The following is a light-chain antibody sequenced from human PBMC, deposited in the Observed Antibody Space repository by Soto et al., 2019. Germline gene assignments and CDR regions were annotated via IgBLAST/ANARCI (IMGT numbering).Light chain of an antibody. CDR3: HQYGNYGIT. Sequence: EIVMTQSPATLSVSPGDRATLSCRASQSVSSTSLAWYQQKPGQAPRLLIYGASSRATGIPDRFSGSGSGTDFTLTISRLEPEDFAVYYCHQYGNYGITFGQGTKVDIK. CDR2: GAS. J-gene: IGKJ1*01. V-gene: IGKV3-20*01. CDR1: QSVSSTS.